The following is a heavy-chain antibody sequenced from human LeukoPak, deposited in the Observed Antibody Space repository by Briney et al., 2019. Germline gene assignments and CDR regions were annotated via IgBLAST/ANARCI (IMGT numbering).Heavy chain of an antibody. V-gene: IGHV4-59*12. CDR2: IYYSGST. D-gene: IGHD2-15*01. Sequence: SETLSLTCTVSGGSISSYYWSWIRQPPGKELEWIGYIYYSGSTYYNPSLQSRVTMSLDTSKNQFSLELKSVTAADTAVYYCARAVKQVVVRFDYWGQGTLVTVSS. CDR3: ARAVKQVVVRFDY. J-gene: IGHJ4*02. CDR1: GGSISSYY.